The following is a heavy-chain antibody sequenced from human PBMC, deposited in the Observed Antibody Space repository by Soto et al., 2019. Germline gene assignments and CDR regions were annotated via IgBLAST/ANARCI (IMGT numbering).Heavy chain of an antibody. CDR1: GGSISSYY. D-gene: IGHD4-17*01. CDR3: ARDAWGNYGDYQDY. CDR2: IYTSGST. J-gene: IGHJ4*02. Sequence: QVQLQESGPGLVKPSETLSLTCTVSGGSISSYYWSWIRQPAGQGLEWIGRIYTSGSTNYNPYLKSRVTMSVDTSTNRSSLKLSSVTAADTAVYYCARDAWGNYGDYQDYWGQGTLVTVSS. V-gene: IGHV4-4*07.